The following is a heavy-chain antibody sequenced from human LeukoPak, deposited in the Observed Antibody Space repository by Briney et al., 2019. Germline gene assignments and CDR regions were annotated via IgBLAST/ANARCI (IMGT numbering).Heavy chain of an antibody. V-gene: IGHV4-59*01. CDR2: IYYSGST. D-gene: IGHD3-3*01. CDR3: ARDGGR. Sequence: SETLSLTCTVSGGSISRYYWSWIPQPPGKGLEWIGYIYYSGSTNYNPSLKSRVTISVDTSKNQFSLKLSSVTAADTGVYYCARDGGRWGQETLVTVSS. J-gene: IGHJ4*02. CDR1: GGSISRYY.